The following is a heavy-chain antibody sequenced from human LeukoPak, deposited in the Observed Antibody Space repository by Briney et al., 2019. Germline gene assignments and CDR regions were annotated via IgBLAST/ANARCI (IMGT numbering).Heavy chain of an antibody. Sequence: GGSLRLSCAASGFTFSSNYMSWVRQAPGKGLEWVSVIYSGGSTYYADSVKGRFTISRDNSENTLYLQMNSLRAEDTAVYYCARAGYSNYFDYWGQGTLVTVSS. V-gene: IGHV3-53*01. CDR1: GFTFSSNY. CDR3: ARAGYSNYFDY. D-gene: IGHD5-18*01. CDR2: IYSGGST. J-gene: IGHJ4*02.